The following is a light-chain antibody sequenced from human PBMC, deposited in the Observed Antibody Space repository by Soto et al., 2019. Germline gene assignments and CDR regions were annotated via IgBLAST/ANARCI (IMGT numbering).Light chain of an antibody. CDR2: DVS. CDR3: TSYTSSNTYV. Sequence: QSVLTQPASVSGAPGQSITISCTGTSSDVGGYNYVSWYQQHPGKAPKLMIYDVSNRPSGISNRFSGSKSGITAFLTISGLLPEDEADYYCTSYTSSNTYVFGTGTKVTVL. J-gene: IGLJ1*01. CDR1: SSDVGGYNY. V-gene: IGLV2-14*01.